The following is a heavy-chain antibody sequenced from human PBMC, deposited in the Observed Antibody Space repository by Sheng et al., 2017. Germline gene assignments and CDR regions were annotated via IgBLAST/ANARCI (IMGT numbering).Heavy chain of an antibody. J-gene: IGHJ6*02. V-gene: IGHV4-34*01. CDR1: GGSFSGYY. CDR2: INHSGST. D-gene: IGHD6-6*01. Sequence: QVQLQQWGAGLLKPSETLSLTCAVYGGSFSGYYWSWIRQPPGKGLEWIGEINHSGSTNYNPSPTSRVTISVDTSKNQFSLKLSSVTAADTAVYYCARDGYSSSSGLLPGMDVWDQGP. CDR3: ARDGYSSSSGLLPGMDV.